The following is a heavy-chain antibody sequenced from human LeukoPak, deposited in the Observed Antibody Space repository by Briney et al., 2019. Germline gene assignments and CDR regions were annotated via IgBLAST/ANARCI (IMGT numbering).Heavy chain of an antibody. CDR3: ARTTVTTFSLDY. J-gene: IGHJ4*02. CDR2: IYHSGST. Sequence: PSQTLSLTCAVSGGFISSGGYSWSWLRQPPGKGLEWIGYIYHSGSTYYNPSLKSRVTISVDRSKNQFSLKLSSVTAADTAVYYCARTTVTTFSLDYWGQGTLVTVSS. CDR1: GGFISSGGYS. D-gene: IGHD4-17*01. V-gene: IGHV4-30-2*01.